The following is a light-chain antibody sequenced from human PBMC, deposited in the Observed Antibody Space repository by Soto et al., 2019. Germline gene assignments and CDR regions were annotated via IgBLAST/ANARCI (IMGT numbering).Light chain of an antibody. CDR1: SSDVGNYNH. J-gene: IGLJ3*02. CDR3: TSYTSSNTWV. Sequence: QSALTQPPSVSGSPGQSVTISCTGTSSDVGNYNHVSWYQQPPGTAPKLMIYEVSNRPSGVPDRFSGSKSGNTASLTISGLQAEDEADYYCTSYTSSNTWVFGGGTKVTVL. V-gene: IGLV2-18*02. CDR2: EVS.